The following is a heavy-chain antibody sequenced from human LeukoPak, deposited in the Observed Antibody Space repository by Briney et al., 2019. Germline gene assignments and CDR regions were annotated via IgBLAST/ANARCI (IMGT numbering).Heavy chain of an antibody. D-gene: IGHD6-13*01. CDR3: ARVGSWQGGYFDY. CDR2: IYYSGST. Sequence: PSETLSLTCTVSGGSISSYYWSWIRQPPGKGLEWIGSIYYSGSTYYNPSLKSRVTISVDTSKNQFSLKLSSVTAADTAVYYCARVGSWQGGYFDYWGQGTLVTVSS. J-gene: IGHJ4*02. V-gene: IGHV4-39*07. CDR1: GGSISSYY.